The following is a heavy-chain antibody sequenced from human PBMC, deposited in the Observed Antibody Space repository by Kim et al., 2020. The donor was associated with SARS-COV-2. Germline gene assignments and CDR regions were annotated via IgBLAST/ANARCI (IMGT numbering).Heavy chain of an antibody. CDR3: ARGAVVAAIGRVGVYSCYDDHTGMVV. J-gene: IGHJ6*02. Sequence: SVKVSCRASGGTLNNYAISWVRQAPGQGLEWMGGIIPIFDTSNYAQKFQGRVSITADGSTSTAYMELSSLRFEDTAVYYCARGAVVAAIGRVGVYSCYDDHTGMVVSGQGTKVTASS. CDR1: GGTLNNYA. CDR2: IIPIFDTS. V-gene: IGHV1-69*13. D-gene: IGHD2-15*01.